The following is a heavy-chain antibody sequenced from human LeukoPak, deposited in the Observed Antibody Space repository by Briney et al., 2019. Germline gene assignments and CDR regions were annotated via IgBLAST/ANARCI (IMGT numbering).Heavy chain of an antibody. CDR2: IYSNVNT. V-gene: IGHV4-59*01. D-gene: IGHD3-16*02. Sequence: KPSETLSLTCTVSGGSINNYYWNWIRQPPGKGLEWIGYIYSNVNTNYNPSLKSRVTTSVDTSNNQFSLKLSSVTAADTAVYYCARAGSYRNYGHIWGQGTLVTVSS. CDR1: GGSINNYY. CDR3: ARAGSYRNYGHI. J-gene: IGHJ4*02.